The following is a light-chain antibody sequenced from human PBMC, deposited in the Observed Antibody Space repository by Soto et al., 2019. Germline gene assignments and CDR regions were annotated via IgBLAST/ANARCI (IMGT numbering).Light chain of an antibody. CDR3: QNYNSAPRT. CDR1: QGISNY. CDR2: AAS. Sequence: DIQMTQSPSSLSASVGDRVTITCRASQGISNYLAWYQQKPGKVPKLLIYAASTLESGVPSRFSGSGSGTAFTLTISSLQPEDVATYFCQNYNSAPRTFGQGTKVEIK. V-gene: IGKV1-27*01. J-gene: IGKJ1*01.